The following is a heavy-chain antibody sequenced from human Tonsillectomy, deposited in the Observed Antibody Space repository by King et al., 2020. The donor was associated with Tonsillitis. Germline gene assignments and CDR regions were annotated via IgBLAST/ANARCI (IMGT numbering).Heavy chain of an antibody. J-gene: IGHJ6*02. CDR3: AMESSLTGSIYYYYGMDV. CDR2: IYYSGST. D-gene: IGHD3-9*01. CDR1: GGSISSSSYY. Sequence: QLQESGPGLVKPSETLSLTCTVSGGSISSSSYYWGWIRQPPGKGLEWIGSIYYSGSTYYNPSLKSRVTISVDTSKNQFSLKLSSVTAADTAVYYCAMESSLTGSIYYYYGMDVWGQGTPVTVSS. V-gene: IGHV4-39*01.